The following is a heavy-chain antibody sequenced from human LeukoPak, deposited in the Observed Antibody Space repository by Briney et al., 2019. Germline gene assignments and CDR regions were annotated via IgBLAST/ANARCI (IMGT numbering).Heavy chain of an antibody. CDR1: GGSFSGYY. CDR2: INHSGST. Sequence: PSETLSLTCAVYGGSFSGYYWSWIRQPPGKGLEWIGEINHSGSTNYNPSLKSRVTISVDTSKNQFSLKLSSVTSADTAVYYCARRSSRVPRPYYYYSMDVWGKGTTVTVSS. D-gene: IGHD2-2*01. V-gene: IGHV4-34*01. J-gene: IGHJ6*03. CDR3: ARRSSRVPRPYYYYSMDV.